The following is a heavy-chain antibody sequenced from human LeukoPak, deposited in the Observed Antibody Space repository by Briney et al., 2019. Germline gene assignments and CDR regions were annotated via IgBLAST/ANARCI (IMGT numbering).Heavy chain of an antibody. J-gene: IGHJ4*02. Sequence: PGGSLRLSCAASGFTFSSYTMTWVRQAPGKGLEWVSYISSSGITIYYADSVKGRFTISRDNAKNSVYLQMNSPRDEDTAVYFCARDPGGRYYFDYWGQGSLVTVSS. D-gene: IGHD1-26*01. CDR3: ARDPGGRYYFDY. V-gene: IGHV3-48*02. CDR2: ISSSGITI. CDR1: GFTFSSYT.